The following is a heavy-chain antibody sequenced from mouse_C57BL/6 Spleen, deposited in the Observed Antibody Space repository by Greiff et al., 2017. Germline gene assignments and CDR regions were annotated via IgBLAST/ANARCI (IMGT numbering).Heavy chain of an antibody. CDR1: GYTFTSYW. Sequence: QVKLQQPGAELVKPGASVRMSCTASGYTFTSYWITWVKQRPGPGRERIGDTYPDSGSTNDNEKFKSKATLTVDTASSTAYSQLSSLTSEDSAVYYCARERVFDDWGKGTTLTVAS. V-gene: IGHV1-55*01. CDR2: TYPDSGST. CDR3: ARERVFDD. J-gene: IGHJ2*01.